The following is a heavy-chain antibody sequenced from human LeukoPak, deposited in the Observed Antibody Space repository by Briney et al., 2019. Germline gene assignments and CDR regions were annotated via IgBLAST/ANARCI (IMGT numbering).Heavy chain of an antibody. D-gene: IGHD5-24*01. V-gene: IGHV3-7*03. CDR2: IKEDGSEK. J-gene: IGHJ4*02. CDR3: AKTSGYNYLDY. Sequence: SGGSLRLSCAASGFTFSRYWMSWVRQAPGKGLEWVANIKEDGSEKYSVDSVKGRFTISRDNAKNSLYLQMNSLRAEDTALYYCAKTSGYNYLDYWGQGALVTVSS. CDR1: GFTFSRYW.